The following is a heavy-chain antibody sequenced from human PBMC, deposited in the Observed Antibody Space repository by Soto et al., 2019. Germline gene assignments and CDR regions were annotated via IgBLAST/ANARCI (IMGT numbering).Heavy chain of an antibody. D-gene: IGHD3-3*01. CDR2: IYWDDDK. CDR1: GFSLTTSGVG. CDR3: ARRVLRTVFGLVTTTAIYFDF. J-gene: IGHJ4*02. Sequence: QITLNESGPTQVKPRQTLTLTCTFSGFSLTTSGVGVGWISQSPGKAPEWLALIYWDDDKRYSPSLKSRLTITKDTSKNQVVLTMADLDPADTATYYCARRVLRTVFGLVTTTAIYFDFWGQGTPVAVSS. V-gene: IGHV2-5*02.